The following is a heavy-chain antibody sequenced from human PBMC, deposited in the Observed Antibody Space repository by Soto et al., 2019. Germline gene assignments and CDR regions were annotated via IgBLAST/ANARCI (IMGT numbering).Heavy chain of an antibody. V-gene: IGHV4-59*08. CDR2: IYYSGST. CDR3: ARIRYDYIWGSYRSPLYYFDY. D-gene: IGHD3-16*02. J-gene: IGHJ4*02. CDR1: GGSISSYY. Sequence: QVQLQESGPGLVKPSETLSLTCTVSGGSISSYYWSWIRQPPGKGLEWIGYIYYSGSTNYNPSLKSRVTIPVDTSKNLISLKLSSVTAADTAVYYCARIRYDYIWGSYRSPLYYFDYWGQGTLVTVSS.